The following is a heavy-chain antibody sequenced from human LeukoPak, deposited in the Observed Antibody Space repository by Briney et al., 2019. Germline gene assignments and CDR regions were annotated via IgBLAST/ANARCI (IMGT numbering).Heavy chain of an antibody. D-gene: IGHD1-20*01. CDR3: AKGRYNWNPLGYFDN. CDR2: IRYDGSNK. J-gene: IGHJ4*02. CDR1: GLTFSSYG. Sequence: GGSLRLSCAASGLTFSSYGMHWVRQAPGKGLEWVAFIRYDGSNKYYADSMKGRFTISRDNSKNTLYLQMNTLRAEDTAVYYCAKGRYNWNPLGYFDNWGQGTLVTVSS. V-gene: IGHV3-30*02.